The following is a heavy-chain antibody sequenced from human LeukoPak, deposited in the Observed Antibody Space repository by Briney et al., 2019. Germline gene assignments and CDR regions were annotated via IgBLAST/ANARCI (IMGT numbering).Heavy chain of an antibody. Sequence: PGGSLRLSCAASGFTFSSYAMSWVRQAPGKGLEWVSAISGSGGSTYYADSVKGRFTISRDNSKNTLYPQMNSLRAEDTAVYYCAKGKYSSGWSYFDYWGQGTLVTVSS. CDR1: GFTFSSYA. V-gene: IGHV3-23*01. CDR3: AKGKYSSGWSYFDY. J-gene: IGHJ4*02. D-gene: IGHD6-19*01. CDR2: ISGSGGST.